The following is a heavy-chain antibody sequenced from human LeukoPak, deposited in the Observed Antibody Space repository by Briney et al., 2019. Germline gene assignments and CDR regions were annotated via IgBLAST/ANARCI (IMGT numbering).Heavy chain of an antibody. J-gene: IGHJ5*02. V-gene: IGHV3-48*01. CDR2: ISSSSSTI. D-gene: IGHD1-1*01. Sequence: GGSLRLSCAASGFTFSSYSMNWVRQAPGKGLEWVSYISSSSSTIYYADSVKGRFTISRDNAKNSLYLQMNSLRAEDTAVYYCAREASGVQLGNNWFDPWGQGTLVTVSS. CDR3: AREASGVQLGNNWFDP. CDR1: GFTFSSYS.